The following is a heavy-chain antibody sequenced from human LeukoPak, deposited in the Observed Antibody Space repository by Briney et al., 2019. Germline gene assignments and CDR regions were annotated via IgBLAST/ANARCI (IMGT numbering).Heavy chain of an antibody. CDR1: GGTFSSYA. Sequence: GASVKVSCKASGGTFSSYAISWVRQAPGQGLEWMGGIIPIFGTANYAQKFQGRVTITADKSTSTAYMELSSLRSEDTAVYYCRSSGYWDAFDIWGQGTMVTVSS. CDR3: RSSGYWDAFDI. CDR2: IIPIFGTA. J-gene: IGHJ3*02. D-gene: IGHD3-22*01. V-gene: IGHV1-69*06.